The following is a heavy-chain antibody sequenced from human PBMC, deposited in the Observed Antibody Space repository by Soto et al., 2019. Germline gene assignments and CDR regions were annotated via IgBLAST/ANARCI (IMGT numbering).Heavy chain of an antibody. CDR1: GYTFTSYD. V-gene: IGHV1-8*01. J-gene: IGHJ6*04. CDR3: AREKTSYGMDV. Sequence: QVQLVQSGAEVKKPGASVKVSCKASGYTFTSYDINWVRQATGQGVEWMGWMNPNSGNTGYAQKFQGRVTTPRNTSISTAYRELSGLRSEGTAVYYCAREKTSYGMDVWGEGTTVTVAS. CDR2: MNPNSGNT.